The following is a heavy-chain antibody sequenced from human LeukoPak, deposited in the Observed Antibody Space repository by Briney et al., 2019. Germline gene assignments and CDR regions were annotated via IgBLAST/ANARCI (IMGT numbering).Heavy chain of an antibody. V-gene: IGHV3-53*01. CDR2: IYGGGST. CDR3: ATWPGGWYGEDS. Sequence: GGALRLSCAASGFTVSSNFMSWVRQAPGKGLEWVSVIYGGGSTYYADSVKGRFTISRDTSKNMLYLQMNSLRAEDTAVYYCATWPGGWYGEDSWGQGSLVTVSS. J-gene: IGHJ4*02. CDR1: GFTVSSNF. D-gene: IGHD6-19*01.